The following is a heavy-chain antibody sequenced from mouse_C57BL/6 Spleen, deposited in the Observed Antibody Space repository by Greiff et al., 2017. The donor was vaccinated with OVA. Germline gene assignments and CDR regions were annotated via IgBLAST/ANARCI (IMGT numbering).Heavy chain of an antibody. D-gene: IGHD3-2*02. CDR1: GYTFTSYW. CDR2: IDPSDSYT. CDR3: ARAQDAPGFAY. J-gene: IGHJ3*01. V-gene: IGHV1-69*01. Sequence: VQLQQPGAELVMPGASVKLSCKASGYTFTSYWMHWVKQRPGQGLEWIGEIDPSDSYTNYNQKFKGKSTLTVDKSSSTAYMQLSSLTSEDSAVYYCARAQDAPGFAYWGQGTLVTVSA.